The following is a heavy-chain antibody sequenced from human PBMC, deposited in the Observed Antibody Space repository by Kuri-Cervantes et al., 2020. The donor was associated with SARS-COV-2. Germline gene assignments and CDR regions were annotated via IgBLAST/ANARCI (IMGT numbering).Heavy chain of an antibody. CDR1: GGPLNNYV. V-gene: IGHV1-69*06. CDR2: VIPIFETV. J-gene: IGHJ5*02. Sequence: SVKVSCKASGGPLNNYVINWVRQAPGQGLEWMGRVIPIFETVNYAQKFQGRVTITADKSTSTGYMEVSSLTSEDTAVYYCARSSGRHLYSPSGNWFDPWGQGTLVTVSS. D-gene: IGHD3-10*01. CDR3: ARSSGRHLYSPSGNWFDP.